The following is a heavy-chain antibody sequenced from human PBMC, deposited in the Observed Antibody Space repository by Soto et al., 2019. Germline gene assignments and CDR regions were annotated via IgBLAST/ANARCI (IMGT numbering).Heavy chain of an antibody. CDR2: IYYSGST. Sequence: QLQLQESGPGLVKPSETLSLTCTVSGGSISSSSYYWGWIRQPPGKGLEWIGSIYYSGSTYYNPSLKSRVTISVDTSKNQFSLKLSSVTAADTAVYYCARTVLLWFGEPNVFDLWGRGTLVTVSS. CDR1: GGSISSSSYY. J-gene: IGHJ2*01. V-gene: IGHV4-39*01. D-gene: IGHD3-10*01. CDR3: ARTVLLWFGEPNVFDL.